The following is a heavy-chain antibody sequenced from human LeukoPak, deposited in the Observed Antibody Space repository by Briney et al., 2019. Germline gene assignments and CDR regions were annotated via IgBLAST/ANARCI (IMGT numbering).Heavy chain of an antibody. CDR3: AKFVVGPVVPAGSLDY. J-gene: IGHJ4*02. CDR2: IRSDGSDK. V-gene: IGHV3-30*02. Sequence: PGGSLRLSCAASGFTFSTYGMHWVRQAPGKGLEWVAFIRSDGSDKYYADSVKGRFTISRDNSKNTLYLQMNSLRAEDTAVYYCAKFVVGPVVPAGSLDYWGQGTLVTVSS. D-gene: IGHD2-2*01. CDR1: GFTFSTYG.